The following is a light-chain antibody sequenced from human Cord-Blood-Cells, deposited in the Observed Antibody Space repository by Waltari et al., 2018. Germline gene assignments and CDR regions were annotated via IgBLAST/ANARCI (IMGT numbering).Light chain of an antibody. CDR2: EGS. CDR1: SSDVGCYNL. J-gene: IGLJ1*01. V-gene: IGLV2-23*01. CDR3: CSYAGSSTYV. Sequence: QSALTQPASVSGSPGKSITIPCTGTSSDVGCYNLVPWYQQHPGKAPKLGIYEGSKRPSGVSKLFSGSKAGNTASLTISGLQAEDEADYYCCSYAGSSTYVFGTGTKVTVL.